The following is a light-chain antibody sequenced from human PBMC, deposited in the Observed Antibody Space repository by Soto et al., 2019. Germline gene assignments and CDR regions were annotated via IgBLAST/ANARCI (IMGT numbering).Light chain of an antibody. V-gene: IGLV2-8*01. Sequence: QSVLTQPPSASGSPGQSVTISCTGTLSDIGAYDLVSWYQQYPGKAPKLMIYDVTNRPSGVPNRFSGSKSGNTASLTVSGLQAEDEAHYYCSSYTSSSTLVFGTGTKLTVL. J-gene: IGLJ1*01. CDR2: DVT. CDR1: LSDIGAYDL. CDR3: SSYTSSSTLV.